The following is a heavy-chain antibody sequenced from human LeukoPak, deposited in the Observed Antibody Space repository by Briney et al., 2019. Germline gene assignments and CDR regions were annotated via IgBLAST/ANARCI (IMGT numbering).Heavy chain of an antibody. CDR3: AKVYVGSWYAYDH. Sequence: PGGSLRLSCTASGFTFDDYAMHWVRQAPAQGLEWVSLISGDGGTTDYADSVKGRFTISRDNRRNSLYLHMNSLRTEDTALYFCAKVYVGSWYAYDHWGQGTLVTVSS. CDR1: GFTFDDYA. CDR2: ISGDGGTT. J-gene: IGHJ4*02. D-gene: IGHD6-13*01. V-gene: IGHV3-43*02.